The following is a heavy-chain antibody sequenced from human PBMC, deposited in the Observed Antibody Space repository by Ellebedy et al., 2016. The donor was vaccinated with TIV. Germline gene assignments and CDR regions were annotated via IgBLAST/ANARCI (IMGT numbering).Heavy chain of an antibody. CDR2: IYPGDSDT. V-gene: IGHV5-51*01. Sequence: GESLKISCKGSGYSFTSYWIGWVRQMPGKGLECMGIIYPGDSDTRYSPSFQGQVTISAAMSLSTAYVQWDSLKASATAMYYCARLGSLGEPDWFDPWGQGTLVTVSS. CDR3: ARLGSLGEPDWFDP. J-gene: IGHJ5*02. CDR1: GYSFTSYW. D-gene: IGHD3-16*01.